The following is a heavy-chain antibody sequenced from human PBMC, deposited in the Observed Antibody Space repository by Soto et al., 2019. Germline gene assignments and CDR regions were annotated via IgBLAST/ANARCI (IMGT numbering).Heavy chain of an antibody. V-gene: IGHV3-9*01. CDR3: AKSRSSMIVVVMDY. Sequence: PGGSLRLSCVASGFNFDDSAMNWVRQVPGKGLEWVSGITWNSGHILYADSVKGRFTISRDNAKKSLYLELNSLRPEDTALYYCAKSRSSMIVVVMDYWGQGTPVTVSS. D-gene: IGHD3-22*01. J-gene: IGHJ4*02. CDR2: ITWNSGHI. CDR1: GFNFDDSA.